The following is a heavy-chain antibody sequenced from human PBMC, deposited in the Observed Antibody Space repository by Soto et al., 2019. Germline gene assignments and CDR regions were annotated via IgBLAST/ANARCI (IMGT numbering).Heavy chain of an antibody. CDR3: AKGEVRGVIPTDFDY. D-gene: IGHD3-10*01. J-gene: IGHJ4*02. Sequence: EVQLLESGGGLVQPGGSLRLSCAASGFTFSSYAMSWVRQAPGKGLEWVSAISGSGGSTYYADSVKGRFTISRDNYKNTLYLQMNSLRAADTAVYYCAKGEVRGVIPTDFDYWGQGTLVTVSS. V-gene: IGHV3-23*01. CDR2: ISGSGGST. CDR1: GFTFSSYA.